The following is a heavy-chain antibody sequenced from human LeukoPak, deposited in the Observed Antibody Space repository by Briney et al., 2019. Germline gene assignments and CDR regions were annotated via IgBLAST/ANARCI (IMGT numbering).Heavy chain of an antibody. V-gene: IGHV1-2*02. CDR2: INPNSGGT. CDR1: GYTFTDYY. Sequence: ASVKVSCKASGYTFTDYYMHWVRQAPGQGLEWMGWINPNSGGTKYAQQFQGRVTMNRDTSISTAYMELSRLGSDDTAVYYCATGGPVVVVAGAVRRFDYWGQGTQVSVCS. CDR3: ATGGPVVVVAGAVRRFDY. D-gene: IGHD2-2*01. J-gene: IGHJ4*02.